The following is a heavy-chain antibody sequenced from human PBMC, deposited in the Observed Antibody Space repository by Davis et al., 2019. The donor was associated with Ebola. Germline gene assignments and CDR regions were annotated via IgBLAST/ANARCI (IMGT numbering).Heavy chain of an antibody. CDR1: GDSISNYY. Sequence: PSETLSLTCTVSGDSISNYYWSWIRQPPGKRLEWIGYIYYSGSTNYNPSLKSRVTISVDTSKNQFSLKLSSVTAADTAVYYCARHFDHSNISFDYWGQGTLVTVSS. V-gene: IGHV4-59*08. J-gene: IGHJ4*02. CDR2: IYYSGST. CDR3: ARHFDHSNISFDY. D-gene: IGHD1-14*01.